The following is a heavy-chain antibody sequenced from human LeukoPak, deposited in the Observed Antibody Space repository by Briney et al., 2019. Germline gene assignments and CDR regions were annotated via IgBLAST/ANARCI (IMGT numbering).Heavy chain of an antibody. CDR3: ARWYSSGWAFDY. CDR2: IHSSGST. CDR1: GGTISSYY. V-gene: IGHV4-59*08. D-gene: IGHD6-19*01. Sequence: SETLSLTCTVSGGTISSYYWNWIRQPPGKGLEWIGYIHSSGSTKYNPSLKSRVTISVDTSKNQFSLKLSSVTAADTAVYYCARWYSSGWAFDYWGQGTLVIVS. J-gene: IGHJ4*02.